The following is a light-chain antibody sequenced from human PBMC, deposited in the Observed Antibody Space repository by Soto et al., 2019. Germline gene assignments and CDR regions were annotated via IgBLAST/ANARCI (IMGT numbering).Light chain of an antibody. CDR2: DVS. V-gene: IGLV2-11*01. Sequence: QSALTQPGSVSGSPGQSVTISCTGTSSDVGGYNYVSWYQQHPGKAPKVMIYDVSERPSGVPDLFSGTKSGNTASLTISGREAEDEADYSCSSYAGSPRDVFGTGTKLTVL. J-gene: IGLJ1*01. CDR3: SSYAGSPRDV. CDR1: SSDVGGYNY.